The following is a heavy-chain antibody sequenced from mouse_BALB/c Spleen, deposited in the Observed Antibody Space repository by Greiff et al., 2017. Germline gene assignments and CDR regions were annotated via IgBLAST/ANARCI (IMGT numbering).Heavy chain of an antibody. J-gene: IGHJ4*01. CDR1: GYTFTDYV. Sequence: VQLQQSGPELVKPGASVKMSCKASGYTFTDYVISWVKQRTGQGLEWIGEIYPGSGSTYYNEKFKGKATLTADKSSNTAYMQLSSLTSEDSAVYFCARGGSSGYYAMDYWGQGTSVTVSS. D-gene: IGHD3-1*01. CDR2: IYPGSGST. V-gene: IGHV1-77*01. CDR3: ARGGSSGYYAMDY.